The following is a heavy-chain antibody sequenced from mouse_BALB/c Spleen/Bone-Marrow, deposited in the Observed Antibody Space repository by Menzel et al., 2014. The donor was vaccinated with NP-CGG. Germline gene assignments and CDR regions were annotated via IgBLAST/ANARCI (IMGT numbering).Heavy chain of an antibody. CDR2: ISSGSSTI. J-gene: IGHJ4*01. CDR3: ARCGGAYGNIRRGYAMDY. D-gene: IGHD2-10*02. V-gene: IGHV5-17*02. CDR1: GFTFSSFG. Sequence: EVKLVESGGGLVQPGGSRKLSCAASGFTFSSFGMHWVRQAPEKGLEWVAYISSGSSTIYYADKVKGRFTISRDNPKNPLFLQMTSLRSEDTAMYYCARCGGAYGNIRRGYAMDYWGQGTSVTVSS.